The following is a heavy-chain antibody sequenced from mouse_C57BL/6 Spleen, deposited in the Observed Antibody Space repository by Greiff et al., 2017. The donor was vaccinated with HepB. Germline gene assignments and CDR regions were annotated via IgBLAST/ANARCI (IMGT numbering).Heavy chain of an antibody. V-gene: IGHV1-54*01. Sequence: QVQLQQSGAELVRPGTSVKVSCKASGYAFTNYLIEWVKQRPGQGLEWIGVINPGSGGTNYNEKFKGKATLTADKSSSTAYMQLSSLTSEDSAVYFCARGIRVYFDVWGTGTTVTVSS. CDR2: INPGSGGT. CDR3: ARGIRVYFDV. CDR1: GYAFTNYL. D-gene: IGHD5-2*01. J-gene: IGHJ1*03.